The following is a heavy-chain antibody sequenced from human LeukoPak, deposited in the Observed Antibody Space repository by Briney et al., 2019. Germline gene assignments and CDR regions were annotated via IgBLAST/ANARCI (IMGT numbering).Heavy chain of an antibody. V-gene: IGHV1-46*01. CDR3: ATGGVGTNWFDP. CDR2: INPSGGST. Sequence: GASVKVSCKASGYTFTSYYMHWVRQAPGQGLEWMGIINPSGGSTSYAQKFQGRVTMTRDMSTSTVYMELSSLRSEDTAVYYCATGGVGTNWFDPWGQGTLVTVSS. J-gene: IGHJ5*02. CDR1: GYTFTSYY. D-gene: IGHD4-23*01.